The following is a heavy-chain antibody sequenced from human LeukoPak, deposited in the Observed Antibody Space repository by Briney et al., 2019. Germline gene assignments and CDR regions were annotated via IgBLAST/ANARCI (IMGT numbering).Heavy chain of an antibody. CDR2: IYQSGST. V-gene: IGHV4-38-2*01. Sequence: PSETLSLTCAVAGYSISSVYYWGWIRQPPGKSLEWSGCIYQSGSTYYNPSLKSRVTISVDTSKNQFSLKLSSVTAADTVVYYCARIQQLVGTVDYWGQGTLVTVSS. CDR3: ARIQQLVGTVDY. J-gene: IGHJ4*02. D-gene: IGHD6-13*01. CDR1: GYSISSVYY.